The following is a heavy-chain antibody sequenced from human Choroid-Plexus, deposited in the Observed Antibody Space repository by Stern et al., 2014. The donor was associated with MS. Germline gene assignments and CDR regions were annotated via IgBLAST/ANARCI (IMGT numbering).Heavy chain of an antibody. CDR3: AKDRQYLTYFFAH. V-gene: IGHV3-30*18. J-gene: IGHJ5*02. CDR2: VSYDGSNK. CDR1: GFTFGSCA. D-gene: IGHD2/OR15-2a*01. Sequence: VQLVESGGGVVQPGRPLRLSCVASGFTFGSCAMHWVRQAPGQGLEWVAGVSYDGSNKYYAVSVKGRFTISRDNSQNTRYMQMSSLRPEDTAVYYCAKDRQYLTYFFAHWGQGSLVTVSS.